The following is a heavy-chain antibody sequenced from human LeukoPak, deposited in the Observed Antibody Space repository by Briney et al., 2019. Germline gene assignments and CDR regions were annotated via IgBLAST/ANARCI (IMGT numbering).Heavy chain of an antibody. CDR1: GYTFTSYA. D-gene: IGHD6-13*01. V-gene: IGHV7-4-1*02. Sequence: ASVKVSCKASGYTFTSYAMNWVRQAPGQGLEWMGWINTNTGNPTYAQGFTGRFVFSLDTSVSTAYLQISSLEAEDTAVYYCARDRIAAVRDAFDIWGQGTMVTVSS. J-gene: IGHJ3*02. CDR2: INTNTGNP. CDR3: ARDRIAAVRDAFDI.